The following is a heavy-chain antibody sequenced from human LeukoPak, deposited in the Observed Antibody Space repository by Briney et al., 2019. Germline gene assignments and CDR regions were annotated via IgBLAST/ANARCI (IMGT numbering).Heavy chain of an antibody. CDR1: GYTFTSYA. J-gene: IGHJ3*02. CDR2: INTNTGNP. V-gene: IGHV7-4-1*02. D-gene: IGHD3-22*01. Sequence: ASVKVSCKASGYTFTSYAMNWVRQAPGQGLEWMGWINTNTGNPTYVQGFTGRFVFSLDTSVTTSSLQISSLKAEDTAVYYCARDHVKPGSGFHPFDAFDIWGQGTLVTVSS. CDR3: ARDHVKPGSGFHPFDAFDI.